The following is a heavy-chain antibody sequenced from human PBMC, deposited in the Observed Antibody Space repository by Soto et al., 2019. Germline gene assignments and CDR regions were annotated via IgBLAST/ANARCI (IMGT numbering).Heavy chain of an antibody. J-gene: IGHJ1*01. CDR1: GFTFSTYW. D-gene: IGHD3-10*01. V-gene: IGHV3-74*01. CDR3: AREYYSSGTH. CDR2: ISENGGIT. Sequence: GGSLRLSCAASGFTFSTYWMQWVRQVPGEGLVWVSSISENGGITTYADSVKGRFTISRDNAKNTLYLQMNGLRVEDTAIYYCAREYYSSGTHWGQGTLVTVSS.